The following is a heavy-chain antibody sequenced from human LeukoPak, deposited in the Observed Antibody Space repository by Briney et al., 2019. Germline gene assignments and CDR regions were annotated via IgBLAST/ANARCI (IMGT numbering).Heavy chain of an antibody. Sequence: ASVKVSCKASGYTFTSYGISWVRQAPGQGLEWMGWINAYNGNTNYAQKLQGRVTMTTDTSTSTAYMELRSLRSDDTAVYYCARAFKTMPSAYYYGMDVWGQGTTVTVSS. D-gene: IGHD2-2*01. J-gene: IGHJ6*02. V-gene: IGHV1-18*01. CDR3: ARAFKTMPSAYYYGMDV. CDR2: INAYNGNT. CDR1: GYTFTSYG.